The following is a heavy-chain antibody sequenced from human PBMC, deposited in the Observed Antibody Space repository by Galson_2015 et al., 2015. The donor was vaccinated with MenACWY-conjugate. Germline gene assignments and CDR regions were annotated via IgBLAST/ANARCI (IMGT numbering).Heavy chain of an antibody. J-gene: IGHJ4*02. V-gene: IGHV3-23*01. CDR1: GFTFSNYA. CDR3: AKDARRYCSAGSCYSEPLDY. CDR2: ISASGGTT. Sequence: SLRLSCAASGFTFSNYAMSWVRQVPGKGLEWVSGISASGGTTSYADSVQGRFTISRDNSKNTLYLQMNSLRAEDTAVYYCAKDARRYCSAGSCYSEPLDYWGRGTLVAVSS. D-gene: IGHD2-15*01.